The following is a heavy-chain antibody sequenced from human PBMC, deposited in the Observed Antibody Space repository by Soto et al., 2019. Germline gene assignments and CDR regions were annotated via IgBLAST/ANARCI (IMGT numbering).Heavy chain of an antibody. D-gene: IGHD6-19*01. V-gene: IGHV1-69*02. Sequence: QVQLVQSGAEVKKPGSSVKVSCKASGGTFSSYTISWVRQAPGQGLEWMGRIIPILGIANYAQKFQGRVTITADKPTSTADRELSSLRSEDTAGYYCARGAVAGTDYYYGMDVWGQGTTVTVSS. CDR2: IIPILGIA. CDR3: ARGAVAGTDYYYGMDV. CDR1: GGTFSSYT. J-gene: IGHJ6*02.